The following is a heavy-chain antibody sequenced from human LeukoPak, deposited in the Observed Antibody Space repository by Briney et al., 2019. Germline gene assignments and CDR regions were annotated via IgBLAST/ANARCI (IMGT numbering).Heavy chain of an antibody. CDR2: IKEDGSEM. Sequence: GGPLRLSCTASGFTFSSYWMSWVRQAPGKGLEWVANIKEDGSEMYYVDSVKGRLTTSRDNAKNSLYLQMNSLRADDTAVYYCARDLGGYRTFDYWGQGTLVTVSS. J-gene: IGHJ4*02. V-gene: IGHV3-7*01. D-gene: IGHD5-12*01. CDR1: GFTFSSYW. CDR3: ARDLGGYRTFDY.